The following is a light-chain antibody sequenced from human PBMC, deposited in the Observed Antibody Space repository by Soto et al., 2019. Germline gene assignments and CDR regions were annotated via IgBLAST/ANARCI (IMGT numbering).Light chain of an antibody. CDR2: VAS. V-gene: IGKV1-27*01. Sequence: DIQMTQSPSSLSASVGDRVTITCRASQGISNYVAWYQQKPGKVPKLLISVASTLQSGVPSRFSGSGFRTAFTLTISSLPPEDVATYYCQKYNSAPLTFGGGTEVEIK. J-gene: IGKJ4*01. CDR1: QGISNY. CDR3: QKYNSAPLT.